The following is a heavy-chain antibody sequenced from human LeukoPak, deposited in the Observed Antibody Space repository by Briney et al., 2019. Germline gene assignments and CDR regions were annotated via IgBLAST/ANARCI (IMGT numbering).Heavy chain of an antibody. CDR2: MQSSGNS. V-gene: IGHV4-59*01. D-gene: IGHD5-18*01. J-gene: IGHJ4*02. CDR1: SDSISTYH. Sequence: PSETLSLTCSVSSDSISTYHWNWIRKPPGKGLEWIGYMQSSGNSKYNPSLKNRVNIFVDTSKNQFVLNLRSVTAADTAVYFCARDKRHSYGRYFDPWGQGMLVTVSS. CDR3: ARDKRHSYGRYFDP.